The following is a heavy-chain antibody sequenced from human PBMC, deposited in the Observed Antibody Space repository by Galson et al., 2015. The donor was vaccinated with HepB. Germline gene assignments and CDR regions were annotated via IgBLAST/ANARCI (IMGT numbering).Heavy chain of an antibody. CDR1: GGTFSSYA. Sequence: SVKVSCKASGGTFSSYAISWVRQAPGQGLEWMGGIIPIFGTANYAQKFQGRVTITADESTSTAYMELSSLRSEDTAVYYCARDRGLPMVQGVTANNWFDPWGQGTLVTVSS. CDR2: IIPIFGTA. D-gene: IGHD3-10*01. V-gene: IGHV1-69*13. J-gene: IGHJ5*02. CDR3: ARDRGLPMVQGVTANNWFDP.